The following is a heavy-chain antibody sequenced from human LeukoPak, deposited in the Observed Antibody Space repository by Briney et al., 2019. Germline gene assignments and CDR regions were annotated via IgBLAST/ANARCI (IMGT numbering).Heavy chain of an antibody. V-gene: IGHV3-23*01. CDR3: ARDPNGDYIGAFDM. Sequence: GGSLRLSCTASGFTFSAYAMMWVRQAPGKGPEWVSAIRGGGTSEFYANSVKGRFRISRDNSKDTLFLQMNSLRAEDTAVYYCARDPNGDYIGAFDMWGPGTMVTVSS. D-gene: IGHD4-17*01. CDR2: IRGGGTSE. CDR1: GFTFSAYA. J-gene: IGHJ3*02.